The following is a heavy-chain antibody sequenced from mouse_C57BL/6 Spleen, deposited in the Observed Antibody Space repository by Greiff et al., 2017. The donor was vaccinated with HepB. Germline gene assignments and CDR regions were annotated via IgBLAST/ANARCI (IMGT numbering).Heavy chain of an antibody. J-gene: IGHJ4*01. CDR2: IYPGDGDT. D-gene: IGHD2-1*01. Sequence: VQLKESGAELVKPGASVKISCKASGYAFSSYWMNWVKQRPGKGLEWIGQIYPGDGDTNYNGKFKGKATLTADKSSSTAYMQLSSLTSEDSAVYFCSRVYGKGDYYAMDYWGQGTSVTVSS. CDR3: SRVYGKGDYYAMDY. CDR1: GYAFSSYW. V-gene: IGHV1-80*01.